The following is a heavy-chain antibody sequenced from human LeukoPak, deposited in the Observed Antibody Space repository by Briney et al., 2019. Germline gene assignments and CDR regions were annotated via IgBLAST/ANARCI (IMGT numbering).Heavy chain of an antibody. CDR1: GYTFIDYE. CDR2: INPKTGGA. V-gene: IGHV1-2*02. D-gene: IGHD3-10*01. CDR3: ARYHYVSGSAFLGWFDP. Sequence: ASVQVSCKASGYTFIDYEMHWVRQAPGQGLEWVGWINPKTGGANYAQKFHGRVSMTRDTSISTAYMELSRLRSDDTGVYYCARYHYVSGSAFLGWFDPWGQGTLVTVSS. J-gene: IGHJ5*02.